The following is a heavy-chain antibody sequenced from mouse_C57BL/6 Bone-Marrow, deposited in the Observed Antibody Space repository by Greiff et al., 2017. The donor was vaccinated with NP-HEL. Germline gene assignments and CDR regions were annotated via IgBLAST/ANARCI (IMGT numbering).Heavy chain of an antibody. CDR1: GYTFTDYE. V-gene: IGHV1-15*01. CDR2: IDPETGGT. CDR3: THFYYYGSSYVWYFDV. J-gene: IGHJ1*03. Sequence: LVESGAELVRPGASVTLSCKASGYTFTDYEMHWVKQTPVHGLEWIGAIDPETGGTAYNQKFKGKAILTADKSSSTAYMELRSLTSEDSAVYYCTHFYYYGSSYVWYFDVWGTGTTVTVSS. D-gene: IGHD1-1*01.